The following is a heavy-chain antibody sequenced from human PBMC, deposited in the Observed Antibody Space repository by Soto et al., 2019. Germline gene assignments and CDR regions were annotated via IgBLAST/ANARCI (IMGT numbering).Heavy chain of an antibody. CDR1: GGSFSGYY. CDR3: ARGPFNLTYYGMDV. CDR2: INHSGST. V-gene: IGHV4-34*01. J-gene: IGHJ6*02. Sequence: SETLSLTCAVYGGSFSGYYWSWIRQPPGKGLEWIGEINHSGSTNYNPSLKSRVTISVDTSKNHFSLKLSSVTAADTAVYYCARGPFNLTYYGMDVWGQGTTVTVSS. D-gene: IGHD3-3*02.